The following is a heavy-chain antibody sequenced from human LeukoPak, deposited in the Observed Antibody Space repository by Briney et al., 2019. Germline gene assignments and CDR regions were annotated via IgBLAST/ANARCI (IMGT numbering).Heavy chain of an antibody. J-gene: IGHJ6*03. Sequence: GASVKVSCKTSGGTFSSYAITWVRQTPGQGLEWMGGIIPIFGTTNYAQKFQDRVTITADKSTSTAYVKLSSLRSEDTAVYYCARVVGLTGYSSNWYSGYYYYMDVWGKGTTVTVSS. CDR2: IIPIFGTT. V-gene: IGHV1-69*06. CDR1: GGTFSSYA. CDR3: ARVVGLTGYSSNWYSGYYYYMDV. D-gene: IGHD6-13*01.